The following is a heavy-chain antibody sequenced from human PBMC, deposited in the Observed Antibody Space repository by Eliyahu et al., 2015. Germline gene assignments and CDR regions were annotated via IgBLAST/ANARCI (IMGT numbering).Heavy chain of an antibody. J-gene: IGHJ4*02. D-gene: IGHD2-8*02. V-gene: IGHV4-61*02. Sequence: QVQLQESGPGLVKPSQTLSLTCTVSGGSISSGSYYWSWIRQPAGKGLEWIGRVYTSPNTTYTPSLKSRVTISVDTSKNQFSLNLSSVTAADTAVYYCTRWSTYRFDYWGQGTLVTVSS. CDR1: GGSISSGSYY. CDR3: TRWSTYRFDY. CDR2: VYTSPNT.